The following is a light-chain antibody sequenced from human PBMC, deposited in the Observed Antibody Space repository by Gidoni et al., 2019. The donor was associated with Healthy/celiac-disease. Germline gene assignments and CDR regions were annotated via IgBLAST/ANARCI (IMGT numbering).Light chain of an antibody. CDR2: AAS. CDR1: QSISSY. J-gene: IGKJ3*01. CDR3: QHSYSTPLT. V-gene: IGKV1-39*01. Sequence: DIQMTQSPSSLSASVGDRVTITCRASQSISSYLNWYQQKPGKAPKLLIYAASSLQSGVPSRFSGSGSGTDFTLTISSLQPEDFATYYCQHSYSTPLTFXPXTKVDIK.